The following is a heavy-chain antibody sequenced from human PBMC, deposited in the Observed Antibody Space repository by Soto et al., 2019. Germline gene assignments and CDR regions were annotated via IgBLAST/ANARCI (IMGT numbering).Heavy chain of an antibody. CDR1: GYTFTSYG. CDR3: ARIWQPTIPAHNWIDP. CDR2: ISAYNGNT. J-gene: IGHJ5*02. Sequence: ASVKVSCKASGYTFTSYGISWVRQAPGQGLEWMGWISAYNGNTNYAQKLQGRVTMTTDTSTSTAYMELRSLRSDDTAVYYCARIWQPTIPAHNWIDPSGQGTLVTVST. V-gene: IGHV1-18*01. D-gene: IGHD3-16*01.